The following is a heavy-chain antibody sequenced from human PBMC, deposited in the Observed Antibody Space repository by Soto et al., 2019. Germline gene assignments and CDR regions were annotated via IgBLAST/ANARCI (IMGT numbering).Heavy chain of an antibody. J-gene: IGHJ4*02. CDR1: GGSFRGYY. CDR2: INHSGST. D-gene: IGHD3-16*02. V-gene: IGHV4-34*01. Sequence: PSETLSLTCAVYGGSFRGYYWSWIRQPPGKGLEWIGEINHSGSTNYNPSLRSRATISVDTSKNQFSLKLSSVTAADTAVFYCARNREHWETSRSFDYWGQGALVTVSS. CDR3: ARNREHWETSRSFDY.